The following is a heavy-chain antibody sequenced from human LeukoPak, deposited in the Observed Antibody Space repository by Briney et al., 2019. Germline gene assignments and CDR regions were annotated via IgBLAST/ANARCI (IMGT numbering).Heavy chain of an antibody. D-gene: IGHD2-8*01. J-gene: IGHJ5*02. CDR1: GYTFIDYY. V-gene: IGHV1-2*02. CDR2: MNPKTGDT. CDR3: TRDVIMGYQQGYFDP. Sequence: ASVKVSCKASGYTFIDYYIHWVRQAPGQGLECTGWMNPKTGDTRCEEKFQGRVAMTRETSITTANMELSGLNSDDTAMYFCTRDVIMGYQQGYFDPWGQGTLVTVSS.